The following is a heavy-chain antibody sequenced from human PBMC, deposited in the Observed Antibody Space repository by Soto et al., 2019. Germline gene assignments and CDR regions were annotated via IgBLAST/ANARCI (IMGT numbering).Heavy chain of an antibody. CDR1: GFTFGLYW. Sequence: EVQLVESGGGIVQPGGSLRLSCAASGFTFGLYWMHWVRQVPGRGLVWVSRINGAWTSIAYADAVKGRLTISRDNAKNPLYIQMNSLRAEDTAVYYCVRDRSRKWFDTWGLVTLVKVSS. D-gene: IGHD6-13*01. CDR3: VRDRSRKWFDT. CDR2: INGAWTSI. J-gene: IGHJ5*02. V-gene: IGHV3-74*01.